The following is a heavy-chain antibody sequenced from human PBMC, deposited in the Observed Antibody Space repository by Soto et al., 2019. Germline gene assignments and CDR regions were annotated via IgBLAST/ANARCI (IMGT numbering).Heavy chain of an antibody. CDR2: VYYTGAT. J-gene: IGHJ5*02. CDR1: GYSIISGSYF. D-gene: IGHD2-15*01. Sequence: QVQLQESGPGLVKASETLSLTCNVTGYSIISGSYFWSWIRQPPGKGLEWIGYVYYTGATSYNPSLGGRVTISLDTSKTQFSLRMTSGTAADAAVYFCARDNPAPFQYSPAGWFDPGGQGTTVTVSS. CDR3: ARDNPAPFQYSPAGWFDP. V-gene: IGHV4-61*01.